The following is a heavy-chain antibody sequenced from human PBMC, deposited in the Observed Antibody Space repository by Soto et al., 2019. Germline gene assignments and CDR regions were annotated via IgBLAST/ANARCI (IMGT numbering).Heavy chain of an antibody. J-gene: IGHJ4*02. V-gene: IGHV4-61*01. CDR2: IYYSGST. CDR3: ARDSAHYDFWSGYYSYYFDY. Sequence: SSETLSLTCTVSGGSVSSGSYYWSWIRQPPGKGLEWIGYIYYSGSTNYNPSLKSRVTISVDTSKNQFSLKLSSVTAADTAVYYCARDSAHYDFWSGYYSYYFDYWGQGTLVTVSS. D-gene: IGHD3-3*01. CDR1: GGSVSSGSYY.